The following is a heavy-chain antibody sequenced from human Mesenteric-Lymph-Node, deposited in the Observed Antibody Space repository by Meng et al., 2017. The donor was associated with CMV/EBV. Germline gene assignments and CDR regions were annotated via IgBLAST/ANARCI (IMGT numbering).Heavy chain of an antibody. V-gene: IGHV1-2*02. CDR1: GYTFTDYF. CDR2: INTQSSDT. CDR3: AKTGTYYEFDY. Sequence: CTTSGYTFTDYFVHWVRQAPGQGLEWMGSINTQSSDTKYAQRFQGRVTMTRDTSISTTSMNLSGLKSDDTAVYYCAKTGTYYEFDYWGQGALVTVSS. D-gene: IGHD1-26*01. J-gene: IGHJ4*02.